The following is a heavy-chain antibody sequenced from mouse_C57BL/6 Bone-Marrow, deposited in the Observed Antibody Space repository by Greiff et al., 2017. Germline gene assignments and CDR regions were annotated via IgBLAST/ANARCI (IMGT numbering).Heavy chain of an antibody. CDR3: ARFRYHWYFDV. CDR1: GYTFTSYW. D-gene: IGHD5-1-1*01. V-gene: IGHV1-55*01. J-gene: IGHJ1*03. CDR2: IYPGSGST. Sequence: QVHVKQPGAELVKPGASVKMSCKASGYTFTSYWITWVKQRPGQGLEWIGDIYPGSGSTNYNEKFKSKATLTVDTSSSTAYMQLSSLTSEDSAVYSSARFRYHWYFDVWGTGTTVTVSS.